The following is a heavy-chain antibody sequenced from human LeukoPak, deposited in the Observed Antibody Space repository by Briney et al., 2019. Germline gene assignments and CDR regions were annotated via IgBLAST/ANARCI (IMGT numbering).Heavy chain of an antibody. D-gene: IGHD6-6*01. V-gene: IGHV3-30*02. CDR2: IRYDGSNK. J-gene: IGHJ3*02. CDR3: ARGIAARLDAFDI. CDR1: GFTFSSYG. Sequence: GGSLRLSCAASGFTFSSYGMHWVRQAPGKGLEWVAFIRYDGSNKYYADSVKGRFTISRDNSKNTLYLQMNSLRAEDTAVYYCARGIAARLDAFDIWGQGTMVTVSS.